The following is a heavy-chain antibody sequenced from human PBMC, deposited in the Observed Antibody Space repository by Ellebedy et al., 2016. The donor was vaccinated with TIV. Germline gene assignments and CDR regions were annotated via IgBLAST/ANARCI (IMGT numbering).Heavy chain of an antibody. J-gene: IGHJ4*02. D-gene: IGHD3-10*01. CDR3: ASRVNMVRGLPDY. CDR1: GYTLSELS. CDR2: FDPEDGET. V-gene: IGHV1-24*01. Sequence: AASVKVSCKVSGYTLSELSMHWVRQVPGKGLEWMGGFDPEDGETMYAEKFQGRVTMTEDTSADIAYMELSTLRSEDTAIYYCASRVNMVRGLPDYWGQGTLVTVSP.